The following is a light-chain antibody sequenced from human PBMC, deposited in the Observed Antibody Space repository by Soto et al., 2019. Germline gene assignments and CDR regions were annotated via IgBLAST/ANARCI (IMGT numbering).Light chain of an antibody. Sequence: EIVLTQSPGTLSLSPGERATLSCRASQSVSSNFLAWYQQKPGQAPRLLIYGASSRATGIPDRFSGSGSGTDFPLTISRLEPEDFAVFYCHQYDTSPWTFGQGTKVEIK. J-gene: IGKJ1*01. CDR3: HQYDTSPWT. V-gene: IGKV3-20*01. CDR1: QSVSSNF. CDR2: GAS.